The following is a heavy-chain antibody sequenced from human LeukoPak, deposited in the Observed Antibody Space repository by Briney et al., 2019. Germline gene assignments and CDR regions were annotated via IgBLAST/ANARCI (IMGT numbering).Heavy chain of an antibody. Sequence: SETLSLTCTVSGYSISSGYYWGWIRQPPGKGLEWIGSIYHSGSTYYNPSLKSRVTISVDTSKNQFSLKLSSVTAADTAVYYCARDRGGGNHDYWGQGTLVTVSS. V-gene: IGHV4-38-2*02. J-gene: IGHJ4*02. CDR3: ARDRGGGNHDY. CDR2: IYHSGST. CDR1: GYSISSGYY. D-gene: IGHD1-26*01.